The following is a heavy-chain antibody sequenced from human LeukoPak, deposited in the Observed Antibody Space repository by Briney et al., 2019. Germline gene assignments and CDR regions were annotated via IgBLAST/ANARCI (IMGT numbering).Heavy chain of an antibody. D-gene: IGHD2-8*02. J-gene: IGHJ4*02. Sequence: PSETLSLTFTVSGGSISSSSYYWGWIRQPPGKGLEWIGSIYHSGSTYYNPSLKSRVTISVDTSKNQFSLKLSSVTAADTAVYYCARGLSLLVFDYWGQGTLVTVSS. CDR1: GGSISSSSYY. V-gene: IGHV4-39*07. CDR2: IYHSGST. CDR3: ARGLSLLVFDY.